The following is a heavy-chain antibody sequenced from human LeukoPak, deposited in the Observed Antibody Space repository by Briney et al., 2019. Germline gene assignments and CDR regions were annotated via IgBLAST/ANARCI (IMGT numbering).Heavy chain of an antibody. CDR1: GFTFSSYS. V-gene: IGHV3-21*01. CDR2: ISSSSSYI. CDR3: ARDTRSSSRSYWFDP. D-gene: IGHD6-6*01. Sequence: NPGGSLRLSCAASGFTFSSYSMNWVRQAPGKGLEWVSSISSSSSYIYYADSVKGRFTISRDNAKNSLYLQMNSLRAEDTAVYYCARDTRSSSRSYWFDPWGQGTLVTVSS. J-gene: IGHJ5*02.